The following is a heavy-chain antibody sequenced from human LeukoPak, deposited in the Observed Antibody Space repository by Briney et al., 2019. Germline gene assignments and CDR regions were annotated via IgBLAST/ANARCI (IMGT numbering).Heavy chain of an antibody. D-gene: IGHD4-23*01. CDR1: GFTFSSYW. CDR2: IKQDGSEK. J-gene: IGHJ3*02. V-gene: IGHV3-7*01. CDR3: ARDAYATVGAFDI. Sequence: GGSLRLSCAASGFTFSSYWMNWVRQAPGKGLEWVANIKQDGSEKYYVDSVKGRFTISRDNAKNSLYLQMNSLRAEDTAVYYCARDAYATVGAFDIWGQGTMVTVSS.